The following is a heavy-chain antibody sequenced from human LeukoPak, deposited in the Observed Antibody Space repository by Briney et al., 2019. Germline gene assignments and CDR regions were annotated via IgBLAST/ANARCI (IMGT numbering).Heavy chain of an antibody. CDR1: GGTFSSYA. D-gene: IGHD3-22*01. CDR2: IIPIFGTA. V-gene: IGHV1-69*01. J-gene: IGHJ3*02. CDR3: ARAPMIAAWGAFDI. Sequence: GSSVKVSCKASGGTFSSYAISWVRQAPGQGLEWMGGIIPIFGTANYAQKFQGRVTITADESTSTAYMELSSLRSEDTAVYYCARAPMIAAWGAFDIWGQGTMVTVSS.